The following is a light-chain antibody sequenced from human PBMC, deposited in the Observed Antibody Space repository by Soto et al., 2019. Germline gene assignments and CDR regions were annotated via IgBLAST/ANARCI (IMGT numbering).Light chain of an antibody. Sequence: ELVLTQCPGTLSLSPGDRSTRSSLASQSVDSNFLAWYQQKPGQATRLLIYGASSRATDITDTFSGSGSGTDFTLTISRLEPGDFAVYYCQQYGTSPWTFGQGTQVEIK. CDR2: GAS. CDR3: QQYGTSPWT. CDR1: QSVDSNF. V-gene: IGKV3-20*01. J-gene: IGKJ1*01.